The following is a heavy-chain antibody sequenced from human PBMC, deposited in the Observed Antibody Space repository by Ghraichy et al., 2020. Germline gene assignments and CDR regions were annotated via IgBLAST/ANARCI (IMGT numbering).Heavy chain of an antibody. D-gene: IGHD2-15*01. CDR3: ARACSGGSCFDY. J-gene: IGHJ4*02. V-gene: IGHV4-31*03. Sequence: SETLSLTCTVSGGSISSGGYYWSWIRQNPGKGLEWIGYIYYSGSTYYNPSLKSRVTISVDTSKNQFSLKLSSVTAADTAVYYCARACSGGSCFDYWGQGTLVTVSS. CDR1: GGSISSGGYY. CDR2: IYYSGST.